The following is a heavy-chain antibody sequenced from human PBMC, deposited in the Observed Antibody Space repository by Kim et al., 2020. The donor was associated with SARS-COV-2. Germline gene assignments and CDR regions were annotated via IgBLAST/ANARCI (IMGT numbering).Heavy chain of an antibody. Sequence: SETLSLTCTVSGGSISSSSYYWGWIRQPPGKGLEWIGSIYYSGSTYYNPSLKSRVTISVDTSKNQFSLKLSSVTAADTAVYYCARPGSYDFWSGYYFDYWGQGTLVTVSS. V-gene: IGHV4-39*01. D-gene: IGHD3-3*01. CDR2: IYYSGST. J-gene: IGHJ4*02. CDR1: GGSISSSSYY. CDR3: ARPGSYDFWSGYYFDY.